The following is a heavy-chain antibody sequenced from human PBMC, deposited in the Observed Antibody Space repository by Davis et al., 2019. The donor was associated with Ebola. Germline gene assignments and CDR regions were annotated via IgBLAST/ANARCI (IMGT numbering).Heavy chain of an antibody. D-gene: IGHD6-13*01. CDR2: INHSGST. V-gene: IGHV4-34*01. CDR1: GGSISSGGYS. Sequence: MPSETLSLTCAVSGGSISSGGYSWSWIRQPPGKGLEWIGEINHSGSTNYHPSLKSRVTISVDTSKNQFSLKLSSVTAADTAVYYCARRVAAAGTLGRYYWGQGTLVTVSS. J-gene: IGHJ4*02. CDR3: ARRVAAAGTLGRYY.